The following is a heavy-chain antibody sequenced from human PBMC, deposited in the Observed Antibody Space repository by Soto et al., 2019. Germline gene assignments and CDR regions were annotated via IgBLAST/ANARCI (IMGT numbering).Heavy chain of an antibody. D-gene: IGHD5-12*01. CDR1: GFTFSSYA. Sequence: EVQLLESGGGLVQPGGSLRLSCAASGFTFSSYAMSWVRQAPGKGLEWVSAISGSGGSTYYADSVKGRFTISRDNSKNTLYMQMNSLRAEDTAVYYCAKDSHGEYRGPVYDYWGQGTLVTVSS. CDR2: ISGSGGST. V-gene: IGHV3-23*01. CDR3: AKDSHGEYRGPVYDY. J-gene: IGHJ4*02.